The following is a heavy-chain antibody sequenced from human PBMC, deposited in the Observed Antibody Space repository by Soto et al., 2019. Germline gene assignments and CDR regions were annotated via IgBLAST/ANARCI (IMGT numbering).Heavy chain of an antibody. CDR1: GYTFSTHG. J-gene: IGHJ4*02. D-gene: IGHD4-17*01. CDR3: AKGVYDYGF. CDR2: ISAFNGNT. Sequence: QVQLVQSGAEVKKPGASVKVSCKASGYTFSTHGISWVRQAPGQGLEWMGWISAFNGNTKYAQKVQGRVTMTTDTSTSTAYMELRSLRSGDTAVYYCAKGVYDYGFWAQGTLVTVSS. V-gene: IGHV1-18*01.